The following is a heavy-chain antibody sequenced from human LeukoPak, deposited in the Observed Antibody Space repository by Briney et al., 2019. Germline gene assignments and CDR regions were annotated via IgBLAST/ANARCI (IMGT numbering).Heavy chain of an antibody. J-gene: IGHJ4*02. CDR3: ARSIRYYDILTGYYTLRGSFDY. CDR1: GFTFSSYE. D-gene: IGHD3-9*01. V-gene: IGHV3-48*03. Sequence: PGGSLRLSCAASGFTFSSYEMNWVRQAPGKGLEWVSYISSSGSTIYYADSVKGRFTISRDNAKNSLYLQMNSLRAEDTAVYCCARSIRYYDILTGYYTLRGSFDYWGQGTLVTVSS. CDR2: ISSSGSTI.